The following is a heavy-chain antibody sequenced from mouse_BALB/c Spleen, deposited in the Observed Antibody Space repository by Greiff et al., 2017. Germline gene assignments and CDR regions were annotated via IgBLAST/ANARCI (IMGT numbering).Heavy chain of an antibody. V-gene: IGHV1-80*01. D-gene: IGHD1-2*01. Sequence: VKVVESGAELVRPGSSVKISCKASGYAFSSYWMNWVKQRPGQGLEWIGQIYPGDGDTNYNGKFKGKATLTADKSSSTAYMQLSSLTSEDSAVYFCARPITTASYYAMDYWGQGTSVTVSS. CDR2: IYPGDGDT. CDR3: ARPITTASYYAMDY. J-gene: IGHJ4*01. CDR1: GYAFSSYW.